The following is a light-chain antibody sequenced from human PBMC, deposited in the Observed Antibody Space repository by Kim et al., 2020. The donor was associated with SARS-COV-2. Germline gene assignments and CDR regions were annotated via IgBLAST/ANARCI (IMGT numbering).Light chain of an antibody. CDR2: DVN. J-gene: IGLJ1*01. V-gene: IGLV2-14*03. CDR3: SSYTSSSTPYV. CDR1: SSDVGGYNY. Sequence: HSIPISCTGTSSDVGGYNYVSWYQQHPGKAPKLMIYDVNNRPSGVSNRFSGSKSGNTASLTISGLQAEDEADYYCSSYTSSSTPYVFGTGTKVTVL.